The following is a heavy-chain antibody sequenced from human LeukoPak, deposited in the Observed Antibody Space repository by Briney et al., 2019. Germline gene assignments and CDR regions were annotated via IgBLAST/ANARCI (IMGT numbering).Heavy chain of an antibody. D-gene: IGHD3-22*01. Sequence: SETLSLTCTVSGGSISSYYWSWIRQPPGKGLEWIGYIYYSGSTDYNPSLKSRVTISVDTSKNQFSLKLSSVTAADTAVYYCARENDYDSSGSFDYWGQGTLVTVSS. CDR2: IYYSGST. CDR1: GGSISSYY. V-gene: IGHV4-59*01. CDR3: ARENDYDSSGSFDY. J-gene: IGHJ4*02.